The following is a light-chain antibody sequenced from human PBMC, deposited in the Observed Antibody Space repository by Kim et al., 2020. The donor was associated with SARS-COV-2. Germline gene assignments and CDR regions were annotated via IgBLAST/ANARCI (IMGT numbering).Light chain of an antibody. CDR2: DVS. Sequence: GQPASISCKSSQSLLYSDGRTYLYWFLQKPGQTPQLLIYDVSNRFSGVPDRFSGSGSGTDFTLKISRVEAEDVGIYYCMQSVQLYSFGQGTKLEIK. J-gene: IGKJ2*03. CDR3: MQSVQLYS. V-gene: IGKV2D-29*01. CDR1: QSLLYSDGRTY.